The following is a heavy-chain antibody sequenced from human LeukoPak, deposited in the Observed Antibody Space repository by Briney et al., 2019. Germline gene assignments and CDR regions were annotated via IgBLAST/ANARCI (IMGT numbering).Heavy chain of an antibody. D-gene: IGHD1-26*01. CDR3: ARSLLGALDY. CDR2: INSDGSST. CDR1: GFSFSTYW. J-gene: IGHJ4*02. Sequence: GGSLRLSCAVSGFSFSTYWMHWVRQAPGKGLVWVSRINSDGSSTSYADSVKGRFTISRDNAKNTLYLQMNSLRTEDTATYYCARSLLGALDYWGQGTLVTVSS. V-gene: IGHV3-74*01.